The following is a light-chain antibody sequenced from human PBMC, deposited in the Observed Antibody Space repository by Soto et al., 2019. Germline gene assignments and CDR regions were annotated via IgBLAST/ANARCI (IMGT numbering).Light chain of an antibody. J-gene: IGKJ2*01. CDR2: GAS. CDR3: KRYNNWRPKHT. V-gene: IGKV3-15*01. Sequence: EIVRTQSPATLSVSPGERATLSCRASQSVSSNLAWYQQKPGQAPRLLIYGASTRYTGIPASFSGSGSGTYVFFTISSMLTDDFAVYYCKRYNNWRPKHTFGPGTKLEIK. CDR1: QSVSSN.